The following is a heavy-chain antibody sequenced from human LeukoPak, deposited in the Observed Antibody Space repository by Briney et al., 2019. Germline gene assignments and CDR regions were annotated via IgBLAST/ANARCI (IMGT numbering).Heavy chain of an antibody. J-gene: IGHJ6*03. CDR2: IYTSGST. CDR1: GGSISSGSYY. CDR3: ARAIQHIVVVTTSTYYYYYMDV. D-gene: IGHD2-21*02. Sequence: SETLSLTCTVSGGSISSGSYYWSWIRQPAGKGLEWIGRIYTSGSTNYNPSLKSRVTISVDTSKNQFSLKLSSVTAADTAVYYCARAIQHIVVVTTSTYYYYYMDVWGKGTTVTISS. V-gene: IGHV4-61*02.